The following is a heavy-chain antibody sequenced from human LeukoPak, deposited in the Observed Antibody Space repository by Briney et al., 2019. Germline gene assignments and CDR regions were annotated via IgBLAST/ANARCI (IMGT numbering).Heavy chain of an antibody. J-gene: IGHJ5*02. D-gene: IGHD3-10*01. Sequence: ASVKVSCKASGYTFTSYDINWVRQATGQGLEWMGWMNPNSGNTGYAQKFQGRVTMTRNTSISTAYMELSSLRSEDTAVYYCARGRFRITMVRGVSQYNWFDPWGQGTLVTVSS. V-gene: IGHV1-8*01. CDR2: MNPNSGNT. CDR3: ARGRFRITMVRGVSQYNWFDP. CDR1: GYTFTSYD.